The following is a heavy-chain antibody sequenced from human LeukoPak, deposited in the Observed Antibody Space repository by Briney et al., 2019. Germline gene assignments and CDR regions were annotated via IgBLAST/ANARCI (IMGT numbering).Heavy chain of an antibody. CDR2: IIPIFGTA. J-gene: IGHJ4*02. Sequence: SVKVSCKASGGTFSSYAISWVRQAPGQGLEWMGGIIPIFGTANYAQKFQGRVTITADESTSTAYMELSSLRSEDTAVYYCARIRMGATGIDYWGQGTLVTVSS. D-gene: IGHD1-26*01. CDR1: GGTFSSYA. V-gene: IGHV1-69*13. CDR3: ARIRMGATGIDY.